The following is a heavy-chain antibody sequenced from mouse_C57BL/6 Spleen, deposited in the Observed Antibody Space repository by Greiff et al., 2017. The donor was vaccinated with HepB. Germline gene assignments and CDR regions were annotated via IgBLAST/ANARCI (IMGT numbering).Heavy chain of an antibody. D-gene: IGHD1-1*01. CDR2: ISSGSSTI. J-gene: IGHJ2*01. CDR1: GFTFSDYG. Sequence: EVQRVESGGGLVKPGGSLKLSCAASGFTFSDYGMHWVRQAPEKGLEWVAYISSGSSTIYYADTVKGRFTISRDNAKNTLFLQMTSLRSEDTAMYYCARRDYYGSSYSFDYWGQGTTLTVSS. V-gene: IGHV5-17*01. CDR3: ARRDYYGSSYSFDY.